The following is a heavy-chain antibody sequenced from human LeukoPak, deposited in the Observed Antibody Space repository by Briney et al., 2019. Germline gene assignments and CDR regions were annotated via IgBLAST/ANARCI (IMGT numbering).Heavy chain of an antibody. J-gene: IGHJ5*02. CDR1: GFTFSSYA. Sequence: GGSLRLSCAASGFTFSSYAMSWVRQAPGKGLEWVSAISGSGGSTYYADSVKGRFTISRDNSKNTLYLQMNSLRAEDTAVYYCAKAPYRYCSSTSCYNWFDPWGQGTLVTVSS. CDR2: ISGSGGST. V-gene: IGHV3-23*01. CDR3: AKAPYRYCSSTSCYNWFDP. D-gene: IGHD2-2*01.